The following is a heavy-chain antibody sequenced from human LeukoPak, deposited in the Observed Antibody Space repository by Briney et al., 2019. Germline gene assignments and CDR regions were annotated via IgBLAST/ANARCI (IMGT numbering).Heavy chain of an antibody. V-gene: IGHV4-34*01. D-gene: IGHD6-13*01. J-gene: IGHJ6*03. CDR3: ARGSVYSSSWYNYYYYYYMDV. Sequence: SETLSLTCAVYGGSFSGYYWSWIRQPPGKGLEWIGEINHSGSTNYNPSLKSRVTISVDTSKNQFSLKLSSVTAADTAVYYCARGSVYSSSWYNYYYYYYMDVWGKGTTVTASS. CDR2: INHSGST. CDR1: GGSFSGYY.